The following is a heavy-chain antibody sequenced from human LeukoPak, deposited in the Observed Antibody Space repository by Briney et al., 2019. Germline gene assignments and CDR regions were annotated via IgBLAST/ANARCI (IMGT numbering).Heavy chain of an antibody. D-gene: IGHD3-22*01. Sequence: GGSLRLSCAASGFTFSSYGMHWVRQAPGKGLEWVAFIRYDGSNKYYADSVKGRFTISRDNAKNSVYLQMKSLRAEDTAVYYCVREGYYDSSGYLGVFDYWGQGTLVTVSS. CDR2: IRYDGSNK. J-gene: IGHJ4*02. CDR1: GFTFSSYG. V-gene: IGHV3-30*02. CDR3: VREGYYDSSGYLGVFDY.